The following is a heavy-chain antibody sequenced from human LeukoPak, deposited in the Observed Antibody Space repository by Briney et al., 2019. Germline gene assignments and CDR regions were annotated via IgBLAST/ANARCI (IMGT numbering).Heavy chain of an antibody. J-gene: IGHJ4*02. Sequence: TGGSLRLSCAASGFSFSNYAMHWVRQAPGKGLEWVAARSYDGSNKYYADSVKGRFTISRDNSKNTLYLQMNSLRVEDTAVYYCARVGATSWYWGQGTLVTVSS. CDR1: GFSFSNYA. CDR3: ARVGATSWY. D-gene: IGHD1-26*01. V-gene: IGHV3-30*04. CDR2: RSYDGSNK.